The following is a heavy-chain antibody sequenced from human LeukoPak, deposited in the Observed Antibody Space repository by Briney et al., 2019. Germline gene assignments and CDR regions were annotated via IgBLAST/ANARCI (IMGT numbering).Heavy chain of an antibody. D-gene: IGHD6-13*01. CDR2: INHSGST. CDR1: GGSFSGYY. Sequence: SETLSLTCAVYGGSFSGYYWSWIRQPPGKGLEWIGEINHSGSTNYNPSLKSRVTISVDTSKNQFSLKLSSVTAADTAVYYCARLEAAAFDPWGQGTLVTVSS. J-gene: IGHJ5*02. CDR3: ARLEAAAFDP. V-gene: IGHV4-34*01.